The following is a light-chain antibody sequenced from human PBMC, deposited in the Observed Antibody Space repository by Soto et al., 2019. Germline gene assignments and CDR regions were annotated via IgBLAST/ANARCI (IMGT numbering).Light chain of an antibody. J-gene: IGKJ5*01. V-gene: IGKV3-20*01. Sequence: EIVLTQSPGTLSLSTGERATLSCRASQSVRNNYLAWYQQRPGQAPRLLIYAASSRATGIPDRFSGSGSGTDFTLKINRVEAEDVGTYYCMQALQSLTFGQGTRLEIK. CDR2: AAS. CDR1: QSVRNNY. CDR3: MQALQSLT.